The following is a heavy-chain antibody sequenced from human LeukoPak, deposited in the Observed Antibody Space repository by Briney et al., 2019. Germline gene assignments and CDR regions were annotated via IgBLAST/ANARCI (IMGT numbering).Heavy chain of an antibody. Sequence: SETLSLTCTVSGGSISSYYWSWIRQPPGKGLEWIGYIYYSGSTNYNPSLKSRVTISVDTSKNQFSLKLSSVTAADTAVYYCAREGGLKPYYYYMDVWGKGTTVTVSS. V-gene: IGHV4-59*01. CDR3: AREGGLKPYYYYMDV. J-gene: IGHJ6*03. D-gene: IGHD1-26*01. CDR2: IYYSGST. CDR1: GGSISSYY.